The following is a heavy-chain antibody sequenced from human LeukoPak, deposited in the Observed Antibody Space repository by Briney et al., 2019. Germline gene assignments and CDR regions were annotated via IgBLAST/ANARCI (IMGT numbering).Heavy chain of an antibody. CDR2: IRSDGSDT. CDR1: GFTFSDTW. Sequence: GGSLRLSCAASGFTFSDTWMHWVRQAPGEGLVWVSRIRSDGSDTRYAESVKGRFTISRDNAKNSLYLQMNSLRAEDTAVYYCARDASGYYYGSGTNWFDPWGQGTLVTVSS. J-gene: IGHJ5*02. CDR3: ARDASGYYYGSGTNWFDP. D-gene: IGHD3-10*01. V-gene: IGHV3-74*01.